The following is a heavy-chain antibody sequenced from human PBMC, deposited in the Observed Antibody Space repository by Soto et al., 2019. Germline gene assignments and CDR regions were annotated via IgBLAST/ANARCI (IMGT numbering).Heavy chain of an antibody. CDR1: GFRFSGFA. J-gene: IGHJ4*02. Sequence: QVQLVESGGGVVQPGASLRLSCVASGFRFSGFAMHWVRQAPGKGLEWVAVISFDGSEKFYVDSVKGRFSISRDDFHSTVFLQMDSPRPEDTGVYYCARDLGGYVHLWDKSNYWGQGTLLNVSS. CDR2: ISFDGSEK. D-gene: IGHD5-12*01. V-gene: IGHV3-30*04. CDR3: ARDLGGYVHLWDKSNY.